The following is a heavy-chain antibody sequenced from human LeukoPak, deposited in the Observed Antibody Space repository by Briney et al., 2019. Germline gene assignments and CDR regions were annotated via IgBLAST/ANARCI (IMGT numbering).Heavy chain of an antibody. D-gene: IGHD5-18*01. Sequence: SETLSLTCTVSGGSISSSSYYWGWIRQPPGKGLEWIGGIYYSGSTYYNPSLKSRVTISVDTSKNQFSLKLSSVTAADTAVYYCARHQPTAMVLDWFDPWGQGTLVTVSS. CDR2: IYYSGST. CDR1: GGSISSSSYY. V-gene: IGHV4-39*01. CDR3: ARHQPTAMVLDWFDP. J-gene: IGHJ5*02.